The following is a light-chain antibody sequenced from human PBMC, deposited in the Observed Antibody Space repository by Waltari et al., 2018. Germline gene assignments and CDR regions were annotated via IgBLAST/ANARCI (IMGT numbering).Light chain of an antibody. Sequence: DIQMTQSPSTLSASVADRVTIPGRSRQSLISRLAWYQQKPGKAPKLLIYKASSLESGVPSRFSGSVSGTEFTLTISSLQPDDFATYYCQQYNSYPWTFGQGTKVEIK. CDR2: KAS. V-gene: IGKV1-5*03. J-gene: IGKJ1*01. CDR1: QSLISR. CDR3: QQYNSYPWT.